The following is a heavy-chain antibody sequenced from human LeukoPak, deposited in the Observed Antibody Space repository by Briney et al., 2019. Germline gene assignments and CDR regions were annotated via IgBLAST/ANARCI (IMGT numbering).Heavy chain of an antibody. V-gene: IGHV4-59*01. CDR2: IYYSGST. CDR3: ARWTASFDY. CDR1: GGSISSYY. Sequence: SETLSLTCTVSGGSISSYYWSWIRQPPGEGLEWIGYIYYSGSTNYNPSLKSRVTISVDTSKNQFSLKLSSVTAADTAVYYCARWTASFDYWGQGTLVTVSS. J-gene: IGHJ4*02. D-gene: IGHD3/OR15-3a*01.